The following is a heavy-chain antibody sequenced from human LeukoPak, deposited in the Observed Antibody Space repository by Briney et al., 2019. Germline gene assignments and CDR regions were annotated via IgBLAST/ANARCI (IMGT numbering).Heavy chain of an antibody. CDR3: ARAVYYYDSSGYSDEYFQH. D-gene: IGHD3-22*01. CDR2: IYHSGST. Sequence: SETLSLTCAVSGGSISSGGYSWSWIRQPPGKGLEWIGYIYHSGSTYYNPSLKSRVTISVDRSKNQFSLKLSSVTAADTAVYYCARAVYYYDSSGYSDEYFQHWGQGTLVTVSS. J-gene: IGHJ1*01. V-gene: IGHV4-30-2*01. CDR1: GGSISSGGYS.